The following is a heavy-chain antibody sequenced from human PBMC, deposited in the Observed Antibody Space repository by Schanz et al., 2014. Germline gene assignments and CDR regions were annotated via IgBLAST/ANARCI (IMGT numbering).Heavy chain of an antibody. CDR1: GFNFGDYY. J-gene: IGHJ6*02. D-gene: IGHD1-26*01. V-gene: IGHV3-33*06. CDR2: VCYDGSKK. CDR3: VKDLQRELLRDDHYYGMDV. Sequence: VQLVESGGGLVQSGGSLRLSCAASGFNFGDYYMTWVRQAPGKGLESVAVVCYDGSKKYYADSVKGRFTTSRDNSKNTMYLQMNSLRAEDTAVYYCVKDLQRELLRDDHYYGMDVWGQGTTVTVSS.